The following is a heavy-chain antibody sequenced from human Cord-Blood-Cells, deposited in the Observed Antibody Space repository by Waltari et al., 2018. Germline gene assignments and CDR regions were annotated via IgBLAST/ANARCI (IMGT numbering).Heavy chain of an antibody. CDR3: ASHYGDYWYFDL. CDR2: IYSGGST. D-gene: IGHD4-17*01. V-gene: IGHV3-53*01. CDR1: GFTVSSNY. Sequence: EVQLVESGGGLIQPGGSLRLSCAASGFTVSSNYMSWVRQAPGKGLELVSVIYSGGSTDSADSGKGRFTISRDNSKNTLYLQMNSLRAEDTAVYYCASHYGDYWYFDLWGRGTLVTVSS. J-gene: IGHJ2*01.